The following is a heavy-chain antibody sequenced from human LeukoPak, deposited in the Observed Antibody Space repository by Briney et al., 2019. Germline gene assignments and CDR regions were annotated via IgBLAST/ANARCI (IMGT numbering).Heavy chain of an antibody. V-gene: IGHV1-2*02. Sequence: ASVKVSCKASGYTFTGYYMHWVRQAPGQGHEWMGWINPNSGGTNYAQKFQGRVTMTRDTSISTAYMELSRLRSDDTAVYYCARAGVAAGPIQHWGQGTLVTVSS. J-gene: IGHJ1*01. CDR1: GYTFTGYY. CDR3: ARAGVAAGPIQH. CDR2: INPNSGGT. D-gene: IGHD6-13*01.